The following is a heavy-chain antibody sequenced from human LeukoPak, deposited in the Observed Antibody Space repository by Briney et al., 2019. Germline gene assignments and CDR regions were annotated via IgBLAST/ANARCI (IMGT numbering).Heavy chain of an antibody. D-gene: IGHD3-16*01. J-gene: IGHJ2*01. CDR3: ARSLEVGYFDL. CDR2: FYISGTT. V-gene: IGHV4-4*07. Sequence: SETLSLTCTVSGGSITNFHWNWIRQPAGKGLEWIGRFYISGTTNYNPSLRSRVTMSVDTSKNQFSLKLRSVTAADTAVYYCARSLEVGYFDLWGRGTLVTVSS. CDR1: GGSITNFH.